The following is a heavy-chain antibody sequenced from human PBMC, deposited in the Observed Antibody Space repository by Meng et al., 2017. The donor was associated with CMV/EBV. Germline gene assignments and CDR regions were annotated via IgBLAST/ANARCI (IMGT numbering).Heavy chain of an antibody. Sequence: ASVKVSCKASGYTFTGYYMHWVRQAPGQGLEWMGWINPNSGGTNYAQKFQGRVTMTRDTSISTAYMELSRLRSDDTAVYYCARSYSGYDYWFDPGAREPWSPSPQ. J-gene: IGHJ5*02. D-gene: IGHD5-12*01. CDR1: GYTFTGYY. CDR2: INPNSGGT. V-gene: IGHV1-2*02. CDR3: ARSYSGYDYWFDP.